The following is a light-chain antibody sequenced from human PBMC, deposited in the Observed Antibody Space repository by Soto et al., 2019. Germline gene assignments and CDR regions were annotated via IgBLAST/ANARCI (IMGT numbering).Light chain of an antibody. CDR2: DTS. CDR1: QSLSSS. Sequence: PGERATLSCRASQSLSSSLAWYQQKPGQAPRVLIYDTSSRATGIPARFSGSGSGTDFTLTISSLEHEDSAVYYCHQRSNWWTFGQGTRVEIK. V-gene: IGKV3-11*01. CDR3: HQRSNWWT. J-gene: IGKJ1*01.